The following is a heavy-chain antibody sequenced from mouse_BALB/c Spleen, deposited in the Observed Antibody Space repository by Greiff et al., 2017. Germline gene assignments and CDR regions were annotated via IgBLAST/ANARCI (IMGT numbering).Heavy chain of an antibody. V-gene: IGHV2-6-7*01. CDR3: ARGGQEAGFAY. CDR1: GFSFTGYG. J-gene: IGHJ3*01. CDR2: IWGDGST. Sequence: QVQLKESGPGLVAPSQSLSITCTVSGFSFTGYGVTWVRQPPGKGLEWLGMIWGDGSTDYTSALKSRLSISKDNSKSQVFLKMNSLQTDDTARYYCARGGQEAGFAYWGQGTLVTVSA. D-gene: IGHD3-3*01.